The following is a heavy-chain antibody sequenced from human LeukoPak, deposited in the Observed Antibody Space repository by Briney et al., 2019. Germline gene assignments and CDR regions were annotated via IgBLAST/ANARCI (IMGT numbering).Heavy chain of an antibody. CDR1: GFTFSSYA. V-gene: IGHV3-23*01. Sequence: GGSLRLSCAASGFTFSSYAMNWVRQAPGKGLEWVSAISGSGGITYYADSVKGRFTISRDNSKNTLYLQMNSLRAEDTAVYYCAKAERGYSYGLGFDYWGQGTLVTVSS. CDR3: AKAERGYSYGLGFDY. J-gene: IGHJ4*02. D-gene: IGHD5-18*01. CDR2: ISGSGGIT.